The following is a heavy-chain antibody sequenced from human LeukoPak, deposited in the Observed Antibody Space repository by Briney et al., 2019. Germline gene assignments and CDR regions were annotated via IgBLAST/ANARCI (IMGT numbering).Heavy chain of an antibody. D-gene: IGHD6-25*01. Sequence: ASVKVSCKASGYTFTGYYMHWVRQAPGQGLGWMGWINPNSGGTNYAQKFQGRVTMTRDTSISTAYMELSRLRSGDTAVYYCARGPSRAAPQRTDYYYYYMDVWGKGTTVTVSS. CDR2: INPNSGGT. CDR3: ARGPSRAAPQRTDYYYYYMDV. J-gene: IGHJ6*03. V-gene: IGHV1-2*02. CDR1: GYTFTGYY.